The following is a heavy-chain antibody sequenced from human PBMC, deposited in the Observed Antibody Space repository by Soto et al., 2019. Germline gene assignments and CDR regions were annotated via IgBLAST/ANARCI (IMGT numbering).Heavy chain of an antibody. CDR3: GTPRGSGSYSAFDL. CDR1: GFTFSDHY. Sequence: EVLLVESGGGLVQPGGSLRLSCGVSGFTFSDHYMDWVRQAPGKGLEWIGRIGNKADSGLTEYAASVRGRIIVSRDDSKNSVHMQMNSLKIEDTAVYYCGTPRGSGSYSAFDLWGQGTMVTVSS. J-gene: IGHJ3*01. V-gene: IGHV3-72*01. D-gene: IGHD1-26*01. CDR2: IGNKADSGLT.